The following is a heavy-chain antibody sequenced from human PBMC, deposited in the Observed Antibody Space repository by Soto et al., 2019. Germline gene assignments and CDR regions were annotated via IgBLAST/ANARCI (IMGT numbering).Heavy chain of an antibody. CDR1: GFMFGSYW. V-gene: IGHV3-7*01. CDR2: IKQDGSET. CDR3: ATLTGTLPNLFDP. Sequence: ELHLVESGGGLVQPGGSLRLSCTASGFMFGSYWMHWVRQAPGKGLEWVAYIKQDGSETNYVDSVKGRFTISRDNAKNSVYLQMNSLRVEDTAVYYCATLTGTLPNLFDPWGQGTLVTVSS. J-gene: IGHJ5*02. D-gene: IGHD3-10*01.